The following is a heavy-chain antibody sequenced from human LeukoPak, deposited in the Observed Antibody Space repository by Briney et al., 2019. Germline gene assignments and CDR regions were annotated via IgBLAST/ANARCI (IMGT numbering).Heavy chain of an antibody. CDR3: ARAPLNYMDV. J-gene: IGHJ6*03. D-gene: IGHD3-9*01. V-gene: IGHV4-61*02. CDR1: GGSISSGSYY. CDR2: IYTSGST. Sequence: PSETLSLTCTVPGGSISSGSYYWSWIRQPAGKGLEWIGRIYTSGSTNYNPSLKSRVTMSVDTSKNQFSLKLSSVTAADTAVYYCARAPLNYMDVWGKGTTVTVSS.